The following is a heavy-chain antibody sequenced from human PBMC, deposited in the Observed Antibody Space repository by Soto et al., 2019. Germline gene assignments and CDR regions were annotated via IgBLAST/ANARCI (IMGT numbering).Heavy chain of an antibody. CDR3: TSPVLQSPYCSSTSCYYYYGMDV. CDR2: IRSKAYGGTT. Sequence: GGSLRLSCTASGFTFGDYAMSWVRQAPGKGLEWVGFIRSKAYGGTTEYAASVKGRFTISRDDSKSIAYLQMNSLKTEDTAVYYCTSPVLQSPYCSSTSCYYYYGMDVWGQGTTVTVSS. CDR1: GFTFGDYA. J-gene: IGHJ6*02. V-gene: IGHV3-49*04. D-gene: IGHD2-2*01.